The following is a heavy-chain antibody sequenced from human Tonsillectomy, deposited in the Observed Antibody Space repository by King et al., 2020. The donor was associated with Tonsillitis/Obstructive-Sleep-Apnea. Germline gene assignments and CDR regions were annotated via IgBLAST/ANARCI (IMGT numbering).Heavy chain of an antibody. D-gene: IGHD1-26*01. CDR3: ARLIGGSSMPVDY. J-gene: IGHJ4*02. Sequence: QLQESGPGLVKPSETLSLTCTVSGGSISSDFWSWIRQPPGKGLEWIGYIYHSGSTNYNPSLKSRVTISIDTSKNQFTLKLSSVAAADTAVYYCARLIGGSSMPVDYWGQGTLVTVSS. CDR2: IYHSGST. CDR1: GGSISSDF. V-gene: IGHV4-59*08.